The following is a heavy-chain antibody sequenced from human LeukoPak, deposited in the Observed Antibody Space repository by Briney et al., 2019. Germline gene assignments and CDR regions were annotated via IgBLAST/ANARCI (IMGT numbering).Heavy chain of an antibody. Sequence: TSETLSLTCTVSGGSISSYYWSWIRQPPGKGLEWIGYISDTGNTNYNPSLKSRVAMSVDTSKDQFSLKLSSVTAADTAVYSCARGVTMVQGYYYCMDVWGKGTTVTVSS. V-gene: IGHV4-59*01. CDR1: GGSISSYY. CDR2: ISDTGNT. CDR3: ARGVTMVQGYYYCMDV. J-gene: IGHJ6*03. D-gene: IGHD3-10*01.